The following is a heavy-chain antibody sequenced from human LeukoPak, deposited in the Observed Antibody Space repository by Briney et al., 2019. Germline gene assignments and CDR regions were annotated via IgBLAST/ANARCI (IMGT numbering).Heavy chain of an antibody. CDR1: GGSISSSNW. CDR3: ASGAGVSGYYPMPADY. Sequence: PSETLSLTCAVSGGSISSSNWWSWVRQPPGKGLEWIGEIYHSGSTNYNPSLKSRVTISVDKSKNQFSLKLSSVTAADTAVYYCASGAGVSGYYPMPADYWGQGTLVTVSS. D-gene: IGHD3-3*01. CDR2: IYHSGST. V-gene: IGHV4-4*02. J-gene: IGHJ4*02.